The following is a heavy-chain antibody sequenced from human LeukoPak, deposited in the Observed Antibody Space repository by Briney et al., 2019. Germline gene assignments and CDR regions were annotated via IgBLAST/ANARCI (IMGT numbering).Heavy chain of an antibody. CDR2: IYYSGST. CDR3: ARHLTVAGTFDY. V-gene: IGHV4-59*08. J-gene: IGHJ4*02. Sequence: SETLPLTCTVSGGSISSYYWSWIRQPPGKGLEWIGYIYYSGSTNYNPSLKSRVTILVDTSKNQFSLKLSSVTAADTAVYYCARHLTVAGTFDYWGQGTLVTVSS. CDR1: GGSISSYY. D-gene: IGHD6-19*01.